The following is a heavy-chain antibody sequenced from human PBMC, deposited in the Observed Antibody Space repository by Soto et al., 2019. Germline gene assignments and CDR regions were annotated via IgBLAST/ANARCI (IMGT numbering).Heavy chain of an antibody. J-gene: IGHJ4*02. CDR3: ARDVTWIQLWSLFDY. Sequence: LRLSCAASGFTFSSYAMHWVRQAPGKGLERVAIISYDGSNKYYADSVKGRFTISRDNSKNTLYLQMNSLRAEDTAVYYCARDVTWIQLWSLFDYWGQGTLVTVSS. CDR2: ISYDGSNK. V-gene: IGHV3-30-3*01. D-gene: IGHD5-18*01. CDR1: GFTFSSYA.